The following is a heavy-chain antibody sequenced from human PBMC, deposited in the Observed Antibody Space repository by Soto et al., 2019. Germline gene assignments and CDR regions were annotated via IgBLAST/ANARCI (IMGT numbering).Heavy chain of an antibody. CDR3: ARGLSGRGYSYGDFDY. CDR1: GDSVSSNSAA. V-gene: IGHV6-1*01. CDR2: TYYRSKWYN. J-gene: IGHJ4*02. D-gene: IGHD5-18*01. Sequence: SQTLSLTCVISGDSVSSNSAAWNWIRQSPSRGLEWLGRTYYRSKWYNDYAVSVKSRITINPDTSKNQFSLQLNSVTPEDTAVYYFARGLSGRGYSYGDFDYWGQGTLVTVSS.